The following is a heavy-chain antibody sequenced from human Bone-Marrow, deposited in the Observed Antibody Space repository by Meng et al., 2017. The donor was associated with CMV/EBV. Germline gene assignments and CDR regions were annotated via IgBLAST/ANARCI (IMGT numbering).Heavy chain of an antibody. CDR2: INPKSAGT. CDR3: TRTWIDSFTPDFDY. V-gene: IGHV1-2*06. J-gene: IGHJ4*02. Sequence: QVQLVHAGRGAKTPGASRKVSCKTSGYTFVGHYIHWVRQAPGQGLEWMGRINPKSAGTDYVEKFQGRVTMTRDTSNTIVYMELSRLTADDTAVYYCTRTWIDSFTPDFDYWGQGSLVTVSS. CDR1: GYTFVGHY. D-gene: IGHD2-2*03.